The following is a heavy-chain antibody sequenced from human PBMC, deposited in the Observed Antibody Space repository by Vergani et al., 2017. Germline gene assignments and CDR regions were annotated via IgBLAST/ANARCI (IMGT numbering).Heavy chain of an antibody. CDR3: AREIVVVPAAQGDFDY. D-gene: IGHD2-2*01. V-gene: IGHV3-30*04. J-gene: IGHJ4*02. CDR1: GFTFSSYA. Sequence: QVQLVESGGGVVQPGRSLRLSCAASGFTFSSYAMHWVRQAPGKGLEWVAVISYDGRNKYYADSVKGRFTISRDNSKNTLYLQMNSLRAEDTAVYYCAREIVVVPAAQGDFDYWGQGTLVTVSS. CDR2: ISYDGRNK.